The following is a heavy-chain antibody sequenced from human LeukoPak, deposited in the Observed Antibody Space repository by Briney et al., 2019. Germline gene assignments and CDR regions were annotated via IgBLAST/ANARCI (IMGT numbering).Heavy chain of an antibody. V-gene: IGHV4-59*12. CDR3: ARDLLAPIDYYDSSGDDY. CDR2: IYYSGST. Sequence: PSETLSLTCTVSNGSINSYYWSWIRQPPGKGLEWIGYIYYSGSTNYNPSLKSRVNISVDKSKNQFSLKLSSVTAADTAVYYCARDLLAPIDYYDSSGDDYWGQGTLVTVSS. CDR1: NGSINSYY. D-gene: IGHD3-22*01. J-gene: IGHJ4*02.